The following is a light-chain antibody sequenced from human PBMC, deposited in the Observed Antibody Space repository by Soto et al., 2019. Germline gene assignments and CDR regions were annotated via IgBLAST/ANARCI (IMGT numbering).Light chain of an antibody. CDR3: QQGTDWPPGT. CDR1: LSISSW. CDR2: DAS. J-gene: IGKJ1*01. V-gene: IGKV1-5*01. Sequence: DVQITQSSSTLSASVGGRVTLTFRASLSISSWLAWYQQKPGKAPKLLIYDASSLESGVTSRFSGSGSGPDFTLTISSLDPEDFALYYCQQGTDWPPGTFGQGTKVDNK.